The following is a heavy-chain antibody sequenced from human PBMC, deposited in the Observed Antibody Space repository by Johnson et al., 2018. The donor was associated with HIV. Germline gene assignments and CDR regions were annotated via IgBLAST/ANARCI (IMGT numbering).Heavy chain of an antibody. CDR2: TSGSGGST. CDR3: ARGDPDYYDIPKNAFDI. V-gene: IGHV3-23*04. D-gene: IGHD3-22*01. Sequence: VQLVESGGGVVQPGRSLRLSCAASGFTFSSYAMRWVRQAPGKGLEWVSATSGSGGSTYYADSVKGRFTISRDNSKKTLYLQMNNLRAEDTAVYYCARGDPDYYDIPKNAFDIWGQGTMVTVSS. J-gene: IGHJ3*02. CDR1: GFTFSSYA.